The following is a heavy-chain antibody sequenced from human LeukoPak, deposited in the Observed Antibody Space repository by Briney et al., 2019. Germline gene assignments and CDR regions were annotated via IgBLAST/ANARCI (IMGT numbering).Heavy chain of an antibody. CDR2: IYPGDSDT. CDR1: GYSFTSYW. J-gene: IGHJ6*03. V-gene: IGHV5-51*01. CDR3: ARRKKVVTPSSLRYYYYYMDV. Sequence: GESLKISCKGSGYSFTSYWIGWVRQMPGKGLEWMGIIYPGDSDTRYSSSFQGQVTISADKSISTAYLQWSSLKASDTAMYYCARRKKVVTPSSLRYYYYYMDVWGKGTTVTVSS. D-gene: IGHD4-23*01.